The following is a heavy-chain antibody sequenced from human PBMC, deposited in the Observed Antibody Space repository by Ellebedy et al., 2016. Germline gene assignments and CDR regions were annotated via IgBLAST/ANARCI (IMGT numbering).Heavy chain of an antibody. D-gene: IGHD2-15*01. J-gene: IGHJ2*01. CDR2: ISSSSSYT. Sequence: GESLKISXAASGFTFSDYYMSWIRQAPGKGLEWVSYISSSSSYTNYADSVKGRFTISRDNAKNSLYLQMNSLRAEDTAVYYCAAGRAGVAATAWYFDLWGRGTLVTVSS. CDR3: AAGRAGVAATAWYFDL. V-gene: IGHV3-11*03. CDR1: GFTFSDYY.